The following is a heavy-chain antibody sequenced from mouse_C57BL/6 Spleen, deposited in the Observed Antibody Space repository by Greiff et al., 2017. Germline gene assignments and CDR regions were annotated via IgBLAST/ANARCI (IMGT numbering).Heavy chain of an antibody. V-gene: IGHV4-1*01. J-gene: IGHJ1*03. D-gene: IGHD1-1*01. Sequence: AASGVDFSRYWMSWVRRAPGKGLEWIGEINPDSSTINYAPSLKDKFIISRDNAKNTLYLQMSKVRSEDTALYYCAREYYGNCFWYCDVWGTGTTVTVS. CDR3: AREYYGNCFWYCDV. CDR2: INPDSSTI. CDR1: GVDFSRYW.